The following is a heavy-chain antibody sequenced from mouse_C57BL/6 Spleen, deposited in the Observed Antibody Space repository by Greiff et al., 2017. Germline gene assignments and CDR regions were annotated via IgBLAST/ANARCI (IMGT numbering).Heavy chain of an antibody. V-gene: IGHV1-64*01. CDR3: ARPLAYYDYDGGYFDY. Sequence: VKLQQPGAELVKPGASVKLSCKASGYTFTSYWMHWVKQRPGQGLEWIGMIHPNSGSTNYNEKFKSKATLTVDKSSSTAYMQLSSLTSADSAVYYCARPLAYYDYDGGYFDYWGQGTTLTVSS. J-gene: IGHJ2*01. CDR1: GYTFTSYW. D-gene: IGHD2-4*01. CDR2: IHPNSGST.